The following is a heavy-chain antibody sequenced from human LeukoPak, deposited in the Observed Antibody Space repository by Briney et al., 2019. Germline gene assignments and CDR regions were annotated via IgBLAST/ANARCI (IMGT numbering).Heavy chain of an antibody. V-gene: IGHV1-8*03. J-gene: IGHJ3*02. CDR2: MNPNSGNT. CDR1: GYTFTSYD. CDR3: AREPGYYDRAPGAFDI. Sequence: ASVKVSCKASGYTFTSYDINWVRQATGQGLEWMGWMNPNSGNTGYAQKFQGRVTITRNTSISTAYMELSSLRAEDTAVYYCAREPGYYDRAPGAFDIWGQGTMVTVSS. D-gene: IGHD3-22*01.